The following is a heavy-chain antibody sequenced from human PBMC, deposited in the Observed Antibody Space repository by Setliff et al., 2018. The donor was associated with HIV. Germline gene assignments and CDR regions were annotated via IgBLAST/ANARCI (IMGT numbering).Heavy chain of an antibody. CDR1: GGSISRHY. D-gene: IGHD3-10*01. CDR3: ARRFGEVYDWIDP. J-gene: IGHJ5*02. Sequence: SETLSLTCTVSGGSISRHYWSWIRQPPGKGLEWIGYIFYSGSTNYNPSLKSRVTISVDTSKNRFSLKLNSVTAADTAVYYCARRFGEVYDWIDPWGQGTLVTVSS. CDR2: IFYSGST. V-gene: IGHV4-59*08.